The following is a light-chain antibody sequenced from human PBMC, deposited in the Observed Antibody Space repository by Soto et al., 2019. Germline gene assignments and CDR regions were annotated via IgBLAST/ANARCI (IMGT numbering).Light chain of an antibody. CDR1: QSISSW. CDR3: QQCNSYPPT. Sequence: DIQMTQSPSTLSASVGDRVTITCRASQSISSWLAWYQQKPGKAHKVLIYKASNLQSGVPARFSGSGSGTDFTLTISSLQPDDFATYYCQQCNSYPPTFGQGTTVDIK. CDR2: KAS. J-gene: IGKJ1*01. V-gene: IGKV1-5*03.